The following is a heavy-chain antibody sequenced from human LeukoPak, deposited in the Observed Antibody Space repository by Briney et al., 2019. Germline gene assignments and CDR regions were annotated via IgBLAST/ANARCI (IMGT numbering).Heavy chain of an antibody. J-gene: IGHJ4*02. Sequence: GRSLRLSCAASGFTFSSYAMHWVRQAPGKGLEWVAVISYDGSNKYYADSVKGRFTISRDNSKNTLYLQMNSLRAEDTAVYYCARDATVAPFFDYWGQGTLVTVSS. D-gene: IGHD4-11*01. V-gene: IGHV3-30*04. CDR2: ISYDGSNK. CDR1: GFTFSSYA. CDR3: ARDATVAPFFDY.